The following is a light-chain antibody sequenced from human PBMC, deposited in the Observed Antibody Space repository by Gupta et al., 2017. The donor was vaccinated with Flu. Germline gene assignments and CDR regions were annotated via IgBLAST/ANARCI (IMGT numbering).Light chain of an antibody. V-gene: IGKV3-11*01. Sequence: ELVLTQSPDTLSLSPGEGATLTCRASQDIGTYLAWYQQKPGQSPRLLIYDTSKRATGIAARFSGSGSGTDFTLTISRLETDDFAVYYCQNSSNWPPAYTFGPGTKVNFK. J-gene: IGKJ3*01. CDR2: DTS. CDR1: QDIGTY. CDR3: QNSSNWPPAYT.